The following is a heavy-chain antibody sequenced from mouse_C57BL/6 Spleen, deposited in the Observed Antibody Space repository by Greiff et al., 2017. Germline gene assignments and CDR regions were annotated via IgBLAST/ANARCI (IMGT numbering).Heavy chain of an antibody. CDR3: ARDEAGLFDY. V-gene: IGHV5-4*01. Sequence: DVHLVESGGGLVKPGGSLKLSCAASGFTFSSYAMSWVRQTPETRLEWVATISDGGSYTYYPDNVKGRFTISRDNAKNNLYLQMSHLKSEDTAMYYCARDEAGLFDYWGQGTTLTGSS. CDR2: ISDGGSYT. CDR1: GFTFSSYA. D-gene: IGHD3-1*01. J-gene: IGHJ2*01.